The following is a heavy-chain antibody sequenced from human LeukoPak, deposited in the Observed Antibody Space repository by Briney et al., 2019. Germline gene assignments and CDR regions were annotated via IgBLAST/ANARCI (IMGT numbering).Heavy chain of an antibody. CDR2: IKDDGSST. Sequence: GGSLRLSWAAAGFTFSSYWMHWVRHTPGKGLVWVSRIKDDGSSTSYADSVKGRFTISRDNAKNTLYLQMNSLRAEDTAVYYCARDGYSFGHDFDYWGQGTLVTVSS. J-gene: IGHJ4*02. D-gene: IGHD5-18*01. V-gene: IGHV3-74*01. CDR1: GFTFSSYW. CDR3: ARDGYSFGHDFDY.